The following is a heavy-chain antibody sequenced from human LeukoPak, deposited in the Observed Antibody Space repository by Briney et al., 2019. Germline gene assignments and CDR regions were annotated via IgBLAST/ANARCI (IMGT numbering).Heavy chain of an antibody. Sequence: NASQTLSLTCTVSGGSISSGSYYWSWIRQPAGKGLEWIGRIYTSGSTNYNPSLKSRVTISEDTSKNQFSLKLSSVTAAVTAVYYCARGRVRWFDPWGQGTLVTVSS. V-gene: IGHV4-61*02. CDR1: GGSISSGSYY. J-gene: IGHJ5*02. CDR2: IYTSGST. CDR3: ARGRVRWFDP.